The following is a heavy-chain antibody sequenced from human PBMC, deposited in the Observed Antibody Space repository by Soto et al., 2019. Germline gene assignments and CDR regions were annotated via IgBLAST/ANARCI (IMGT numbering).Heavy chain of an antibody. Sequence: QVQLVESGGGVVQPGRSLRLSCAASGFTFSDYGMHWVRQAPGKGLEWVAVISYAGSNTYYADSVKGRFIVSRDNSKNTLYLQMNSLRPEDTAVYYCAKEGRSGWYYFDYWGQGTLVTVSS. CDR2: ISYAGSNT. CDR3: AKEGRSGWYYFDY. D-gene: IGHD3-3*01. CDR1: GFTFSDYG. V-gene: IGHV3-30*18. J-gene: IGHJ4*02.